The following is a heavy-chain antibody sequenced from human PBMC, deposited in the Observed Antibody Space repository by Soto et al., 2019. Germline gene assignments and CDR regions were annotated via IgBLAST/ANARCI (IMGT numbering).Heavy chain of an antibody. CDR1: GGSISSYY. CDR2: IYYSGST. D-gene: IGHD3-9*01. J-gene: IGHJ4*02. V-gene: IGHV4-59*01. CDR3: ARSETYYDILTGHGGFDY. Sequence: SETLSLTCTVSGGSISSYYWSWIRQPPGKGLEWIGYIYYSGSTNYNPSLKSRVTISVDTSKNQFSLKLSSVTAADTAVYYCARSETYYDILTGHGGFDYWGQGTLVTVSS.